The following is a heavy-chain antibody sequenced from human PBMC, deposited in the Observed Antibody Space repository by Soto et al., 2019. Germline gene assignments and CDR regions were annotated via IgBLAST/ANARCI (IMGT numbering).Heavy chain of an antibody. CDR3: ARLDCSSTSCLYDFDY. Sequence: PSETLSLTCAVSGGSISSGYWWGWVRQPPGKGLEWIGEIYHDGHINYNPSLKSRVTISVDKSKNQFSLKLSSVTAADTAVYYCARLDCSSTSCLYDFDYWGQGTLVTVSS. D-gene: IGHD2-2*01. J-gene: IGHJ4*02. CDR1: GGSISSGYW. V-gene: IGHV4-4*02. CDR2: IYHDGHI.